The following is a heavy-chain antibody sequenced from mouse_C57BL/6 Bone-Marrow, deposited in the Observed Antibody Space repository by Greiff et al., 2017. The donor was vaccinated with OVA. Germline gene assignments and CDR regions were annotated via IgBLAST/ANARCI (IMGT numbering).Heavy chain of an antibody. V-gene: IGHV7-3*01. CDR2: IRNKANGYTP. J-gene: IGHJ1*03. CDR3: ARYIGCYGSRKGYFDV. CDR1: GFTFTDYY. D-gene: IGHD1-1*01. Sequence: EVHLVESGGGLVQPGGSLSLSCAASGFTFTDYYMSWVRQPPGKALEWLGFIRNKANGYTPEYSASVKGRFTISRDNSQSILYLQMNALRAEDSATYYCARYIGCYGSRKGYFDVWGTGTTVTVSS.